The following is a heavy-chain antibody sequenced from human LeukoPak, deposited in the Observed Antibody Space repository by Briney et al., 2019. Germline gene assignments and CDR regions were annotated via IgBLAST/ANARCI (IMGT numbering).Heavy chain of an antibody. CDR3: ARRELAYYIDD. J-gene: IGHJ4*02. CDR1: GDSISSYY. V-gene: IGHV4-59*08. CDR2: IYYDGST. Sequence: SETLSLTCTVSGDSISSYYWSWIRQPPGKGLEWIGYIYYDGSTKYNPSLKSRVTISVDTSKNQFFLKLSSVTAADTAVYYCARRELAYYIDDWGQGTPVTVSS. D-gene: IGHD3-10*01.